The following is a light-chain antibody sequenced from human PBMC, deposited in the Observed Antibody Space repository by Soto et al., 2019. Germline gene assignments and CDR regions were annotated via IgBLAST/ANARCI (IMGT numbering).Light chain of an antibody. CDR3: QQYGAAPLFT. CDR2: GAS. J-gene: IGKJ3*01. CDR1: QGVTTAY. V-gene: IGKV3-20*01. Sequence: EVVLKQSPGTLSLSPGERATLSCRASQGVTTAYLARYQHKHGQAPRLLIYGASNRATGIPDWFSGSGAGTDCTLTISRLEPEDFAVYSCQQYGAAPLFTFGRGTKGDLK.